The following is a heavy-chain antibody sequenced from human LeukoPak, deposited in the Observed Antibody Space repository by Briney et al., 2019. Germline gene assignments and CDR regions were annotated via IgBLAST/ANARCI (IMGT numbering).Heavy chain of an antibody. CDR2: INHSGST. Sequence: SETLSLTCAVYGGSFSGYYWSWIRQPPGKGLEWIGEINHSGSTNYNPSLKSRVTISVDTSKNQFSLKLSSVTAADTGVYYCAKGRGPRAVAGRALDYWGQGTLVTVSS. CDR1: GGSFSGYY. V-gene: IGHV4-34*01. J-gene: IGHJ4*02. CDR3: AKGRGPRAVAGRALDY. D-gene: IGHD6-19*01.